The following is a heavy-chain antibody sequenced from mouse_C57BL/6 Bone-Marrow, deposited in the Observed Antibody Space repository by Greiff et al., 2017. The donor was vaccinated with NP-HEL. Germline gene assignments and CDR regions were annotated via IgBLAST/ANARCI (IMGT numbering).Heavy chain of an antibody. J-gene: IGHJ4*01. CDR3: ARERFYYAMDY. Sequence: EVKLMESGGGLVKPGGSLKLSCAASGFTFSSYAMSWVRQTPEKRLEWVATISDGGSYTYYPDNVKGRFTISRDNAKNNLYLQMSHLKSEDTAMYYCARERFYYAMDYWGQGTSVTVSS. D-gene: IGHD1-1*01. V-gene: IGHV5-4*01. CDR1: GFTFSSYA. CDR2: ISDGGSYT.